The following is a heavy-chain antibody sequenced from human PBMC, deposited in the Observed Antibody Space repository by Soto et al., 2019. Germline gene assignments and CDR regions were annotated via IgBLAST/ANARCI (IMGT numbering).Heavy chain of an antibody. V-gene: IGHV3-7*01. J-gene: IGHJ4*02. D-gene: IGHD3-22*01. CDR2: IKQDGSEK. CDR1: GFTFSSYW. Sequence: GGSLRLSCAASGFTFSSYWMSWVRQAPGKGLEGVPNIKQDGSEKYYVDSGKGRFTISRDNAKNSLYLQMNSLRAEDTAVYYCARDIRPYYDSSGYYFDYWGQGTLVTVSS. CDR3: ARDIRPYYDSSGYYFDY.